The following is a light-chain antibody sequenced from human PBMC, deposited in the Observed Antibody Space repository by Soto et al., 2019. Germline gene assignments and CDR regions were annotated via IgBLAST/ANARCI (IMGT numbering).Light chain of an antibody. Sequence: DIQMTQSPSSVSASVGDRVTITCRASQGISSWLAWYQQKPGKAPKLLIYSASSLQSEVPSRFNGSGSGGDFTLTISSLPPEYFATYYCQRATSFPLPFGRGTRLEIK. J-gene: IGKJ5*01. V-gene: IGKV1D-12*01. CDR3: QRATSFPLP. CDR1: QGISSW. CDR2: SAS.